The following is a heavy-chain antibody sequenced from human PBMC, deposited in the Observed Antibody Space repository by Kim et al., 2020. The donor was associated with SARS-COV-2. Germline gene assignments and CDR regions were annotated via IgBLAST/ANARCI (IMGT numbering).Heavy chain of an antibody. D-gene: IGHD1-1*01. Sequence: YNPSRKSRVTISLDTSKKQFSLKLSSVTAADTAVYFCASSPITYWKSLDYWGQGTLVTVSS. CDR3: ASSPITYWKSLDY. J-gene: IGHJ4*02. V-gene: IGHV4-4*09.